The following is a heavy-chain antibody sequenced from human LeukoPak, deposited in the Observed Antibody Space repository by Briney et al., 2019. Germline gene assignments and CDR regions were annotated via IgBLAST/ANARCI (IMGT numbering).Heavy chain of an antibody. J-gene: IGHJ4*02. Sequence: GGSLRLFCAASGFTFSSYGMHWVRQAPGTGLEWVAVIWYDGSNKYYADSVKGRFTISRDNSKNTLYLQMNSPRGEDTAVYYCARWSHFWSGLSGFDYWGQGTLVTVSS. V-gene: IGHV3-33*01. CDR2: IWYDGSNK. CDR1: GFTFSSYG. CDR3: ARWSHFWSGLSGFDY. D-gene: IGHD3-3*02.